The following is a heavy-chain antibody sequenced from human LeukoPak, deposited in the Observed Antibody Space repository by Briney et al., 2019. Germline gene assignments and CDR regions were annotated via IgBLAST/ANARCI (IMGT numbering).Heavy chain of an antibody. Sequence: ASVKVSCKASGYTFTDYYIHWVRQAPGQGLEWVGRLDPNSGGTNYAQDFQGRVTITRDTSINTAYMELSRLRSDDTAKYYCTRDLTISGPIGIWGQGTLVTVSA. V-gene: IGHV1-2*06. CDR2: LDPNSGGT. CDR3: TRDLTISGPIGI. J-gene: IGHJ4*02. CDR1: GYTFTDYY. D-gene: IGHD3-9*01.